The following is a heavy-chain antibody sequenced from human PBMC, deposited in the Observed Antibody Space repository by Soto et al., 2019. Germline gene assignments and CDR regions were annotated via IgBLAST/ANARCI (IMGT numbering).Heavy chain of an antibody. CDR2: INPNSGGT. J-gene: IGHJ6*02. D-gene: IGHD6-13*01. Sequence: SVNVPSKAPGFALTGYYMHWVRQAPGQGLEWMGWINPNSGGTNYAQKFQGWVTMTRDTSISTAYMELSRLRSDDTAVYYCARATGIAAAGTVYGMHVWGQGTTVTVSS. V-gene: IGHV1-2*04. CDR1: GFALTGYY. CDR3: ARATGIAAAGTVYGMHV.